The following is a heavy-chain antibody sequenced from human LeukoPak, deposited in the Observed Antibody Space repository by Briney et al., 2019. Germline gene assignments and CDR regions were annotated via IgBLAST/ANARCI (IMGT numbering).Heavy chain of an antibody. V-gene: IGHV4-39*07. CDR3: ARVRFVAFDI. J-gene: IGHJ3*02. CDR2: IYYSGST. D-gene: IGHD3-16*01. Sequence: SETLSLTCTVSGGSISSSTFYWGWIRQPPGKGLEWIGNIYYSGSTYYNPSLKSRVTISVDTSKNQFSLKLSSVTAADTAVYYCARVRFVAFDIWGQGTMVTVSS. CDR1: GGSISSSTFY.